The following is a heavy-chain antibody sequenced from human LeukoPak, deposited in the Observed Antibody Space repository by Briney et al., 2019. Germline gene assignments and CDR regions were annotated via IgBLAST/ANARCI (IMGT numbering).Heavy chain of an antibody. CDR1: GGSISSRNYY. CDR2: IYYSGST. D-gene: IGHD4-17*01. CDR3: ASCYGDFVLFDY. J-gene: IGHJ4*02. Sequence: SETLSLTCTVSGGSISSRNYYWGWIRQPPGKGLEWIGGIYYSGSTYYNPSLKSRVTVSVDTSKNQFSLKLSSVTAADTAVYYCASCYGDFVLFDYWGQGTLVTVSS. V-gene: IGHV4-39*01.